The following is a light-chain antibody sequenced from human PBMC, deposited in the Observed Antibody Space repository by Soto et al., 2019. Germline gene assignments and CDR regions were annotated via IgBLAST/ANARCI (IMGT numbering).Light chain of an antibody. V-gene: IGKV3-20*01. J-gene: IGKJ5*01. Sequence: EFVLTQSPGTLSLSPGETATLSCTASESIINDYSAWYQQRPGQPPRLLIYATSKRALGIPDRFSGSGSGTHFTLTISRLEPEDFEVYYCQQYGRSPLFGQGTRLEIK. CDR1: ESIINDY. CDR2: ATS. CDR3: QQYGRSPL.